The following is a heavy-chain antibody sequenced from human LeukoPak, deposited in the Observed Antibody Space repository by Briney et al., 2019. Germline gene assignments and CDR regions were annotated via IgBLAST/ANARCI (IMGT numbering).Heavy chain of an antibody. CDR1: GGSFSGYY. J-gene: IGHJ4*02. V-gene: IGHV4-34*01. CDR3: ARTDGTMVRFDY. Sequence: PSETLSLTCAVYGGSFSGYYRSWIRQLPGKGLEWIGEINHSGSTNYNPSLKSRVTISVDTSKNQFSLKLSSVTAADTAVYYCARTDGTMVRFDYWGQGTLVTVSS. CDR2: INHSGST. D-gene: IGHD3-10*01.